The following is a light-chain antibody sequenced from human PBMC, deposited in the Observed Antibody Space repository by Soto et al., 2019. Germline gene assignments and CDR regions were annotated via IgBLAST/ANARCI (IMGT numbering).Light chain of an antibody. V-gene: IGKV3-11*01. Sequence: EIVLTQSPATLSLSPGERATLSCRASQSVSSYLAWYQQKPGQAPRLLIYHASNRATGIPARFSGSGSGTDFTLAFSSLGPEDFAVYYGQQRSNWPATWTFGQGTKGESK. J-gene: IGKJ1*01. CDR1: QSVSSY. CDR2: HAS. CDR3: QQRSNWPATWT.